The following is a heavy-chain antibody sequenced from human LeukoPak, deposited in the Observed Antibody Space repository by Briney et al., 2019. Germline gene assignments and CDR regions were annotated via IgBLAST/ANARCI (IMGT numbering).Heavy chain of an antibody. Sequence: QPGGSLRLSCAASGFTFSSYAMSWVRQAPGKGLEWVSAISGSGGSTYYADSVKGRFTISRDNSKNTLYLQMNSLRAEDTAVYYCARGDDYYDSSGQNRDYWGQGTLVTVSS. V-gene: IGHV3-23*01. CDR3: ARGDDYYDSSGQNRDY. CDR2: ISGSGGST. J-gene: IGHJ4*02. D-gene: IGHD3-22*01. CDR1: GFTFSSYA.